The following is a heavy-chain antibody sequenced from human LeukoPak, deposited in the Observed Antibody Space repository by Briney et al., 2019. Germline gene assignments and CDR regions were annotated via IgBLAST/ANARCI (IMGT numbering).Heavy chain of an antibody. V-gene: IGHV3-33*08. CDR1: GFTFSSYW. CDR3: ARGFMRRLDS. Sequence: PGGSLRLSCAASGFTFSSYWMSWVRQAPGKGLEWVAVIWYDGNKKYYADSVKGRFTISRDTSNNTLYLQMNSLRAEDTGVYYCARGFMRRLDSWGQGTLVTVSS. J-gene: IGHJ4*02. CDR2: IWYDGNKK.